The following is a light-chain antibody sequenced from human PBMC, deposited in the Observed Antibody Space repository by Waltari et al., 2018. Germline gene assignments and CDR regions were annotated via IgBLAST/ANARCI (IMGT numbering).Light chain of an antibody. Sequence: QSVLTQPPSASGTPGQSVTISCSGGASNIGGNLVNWYQQLPGKAPKLLIYRSDLRPSGVPDRFSVSKSGTSASLAISGLQSEDEADYFCASWDDSLNGHWVFGGGTKVTVL. V-gene: IGLV1-44*01. CDR3: ASWDDSLNGHWV. J-gene: IGLJ3*02. CDR1: ASNIGGNL. CDR2: RSD.